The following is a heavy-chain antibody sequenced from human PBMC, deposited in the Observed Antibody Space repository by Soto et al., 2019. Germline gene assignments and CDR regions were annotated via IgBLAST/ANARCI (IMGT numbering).Heavy chain of an antibody. CDR1: GFTFSTYG. CDR2: ISYDGRNK. CDR3: AKLLSHMGLGAFDY. J-gene: IGHJ4*02. Sequence: QVLLVESGGGVVQPGRSLRLSCAASGFTFSTYGMHWVRQAPGKGLEWVANISYDGRNKFYADSVKGRFTISRDNYKNTMYLEVNSLRDEDTAVYYCAKLLSHMGLGAFDYWGQGTLVSVSS. D-gene: IGHD3-16*01. V-gene: IGHV3-30*18.